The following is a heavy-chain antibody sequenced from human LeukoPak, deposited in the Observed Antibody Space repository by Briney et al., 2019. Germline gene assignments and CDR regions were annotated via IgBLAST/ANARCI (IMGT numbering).Heavy chain of an antibody. CDR1: GGSFSCFY. J-gene: IGHJ5*02. CDR2: INHSGST. CDR3: ASGSWYDPNWFDP. V-gene: IGHV4-34*01. D-gene: IGHD6-13*01. Sequence: SETLSLTCAVYGGSFSCFYWSWIRQPPGKGLEWIGEINHSGSTNYNPSLKSRVTISVDTSKNQFSLKLSSVTAADTAVYYCASGSWYDPNWFDPWGQGILVTVSS.